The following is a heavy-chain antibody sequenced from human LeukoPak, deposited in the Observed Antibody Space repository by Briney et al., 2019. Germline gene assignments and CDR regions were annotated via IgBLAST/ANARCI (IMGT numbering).Heavy chain of an antibody. J-gene: IGHJ4*02. D-gene: IGHD5-18*01. CDR3: ARRVKKGSYGYGGFDH. CDR1: GGSFSGYY. V-gene: IGHV4-34*01. Sequence: SETLSLTCAVYGGSFSGYYWSWIRQPPGKGLEWIGEINHSGSTNYNPSLKSRVTISVDTSKNQFSLKLSSVTAADTAVYYCARRVKKGSYGYGGFDHWGQGTLVTVSS. CDR2: INHSGST.